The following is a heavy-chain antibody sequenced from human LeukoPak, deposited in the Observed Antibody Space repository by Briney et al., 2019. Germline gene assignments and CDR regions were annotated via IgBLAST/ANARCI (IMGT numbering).Heavy chain of an antibody. CDR3: AKDFVVVPGNVNYFDY. CDR2: ISASGGST. J-gene: IGHJ4*02. V-gene: IGHV3-23*01. CDR1: GFTFTSYA. D-gene: IGHD2-21*02. Sequence: GGSLRLSCAASGFTFTSYAMSWVRQAPKKGLEWVSVISASGGSTNYADSVKGRFTISRDNSKNTLYLQMNSLRAEDSAVYYCAKDFVVVPGNVNYFDYWGQGTLVTVSS.